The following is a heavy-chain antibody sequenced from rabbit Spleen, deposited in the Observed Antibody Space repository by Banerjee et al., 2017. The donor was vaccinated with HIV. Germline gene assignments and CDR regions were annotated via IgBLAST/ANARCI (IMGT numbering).Heavy chain of an antibody. J-gene: IGHJ6*01. CDR1: GFSFNSGYD. CDR2: AYAGSSGST. V-gene: IGHV1S45*01. D-gene: IGHD8-1*01. CDR3: ARDAATSFSSYGMDL. Sequence: QEQLVESGGGLVKPGPSLTLICTASGFSFNSGYDMCWVRQAPGKGLEWVACAYAGSSGSTYSATWAKGRFTISKTSSTTVTLQMTSLTAADTATYFCARDAATSFSSYGMDLWGPGTLVTVS.